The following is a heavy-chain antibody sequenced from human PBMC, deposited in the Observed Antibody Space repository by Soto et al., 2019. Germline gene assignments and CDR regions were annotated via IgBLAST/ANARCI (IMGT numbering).Heavy chain of an antibody. J-gene: IGHJ5*02. Sequence: SETLSLTCTVSGGSISSGDYYWSWIRQPPGKGLEWIGYIYYSGSTYYNTSLKSRVTISVDTSKKQFSLKLSSVTAADTAVYYCARDPFDDFWSGYYPGLGGFDPWGQGTLVTVSS. CDR2: IYYSGST. CDR1: GGSISSGDYY. D-gene: IGHD3-3*01. CDR3: ARDPFDDFWSGYYPGLGGFDP. V-gene: IGHV4-30-4*01.